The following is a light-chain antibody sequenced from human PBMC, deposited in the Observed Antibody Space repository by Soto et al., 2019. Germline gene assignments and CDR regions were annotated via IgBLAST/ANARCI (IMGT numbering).Light chain of an antibody. Sequence: EFGLTQYTETLSLSPGERAALSCRASQSVSTFLAWYQQKPGQAPRLLIYDASNRATGIPARFSGSGSGTDFTLTISRLEPEDFAVYYCQQFSSYPLTFGGVTKV. J-gene: IGKJ4*01. CDR2: DAS. CDR3: QQFSSYPLT. V-gene: IGKV3-11*01. CDR1: QSVSTF.